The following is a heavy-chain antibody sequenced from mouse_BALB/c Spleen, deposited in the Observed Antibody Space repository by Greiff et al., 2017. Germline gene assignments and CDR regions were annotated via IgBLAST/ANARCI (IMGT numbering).Heavy chain of an antibody. CDR1: GFNINDYY. Sequence: EVKLMESGAELVRSGASVKLSCTASGFNINDYYMHWVKQRPEQGLEWIGWIDPENGDTEYAPKFQGKATMTADTSSNTAYLQLSSLTSEDTAVYYCNGNEYGNAEFAYWGQGTLVTVSA. CDR3: NGNEYGNAEFAY. CDR2: IDPENGDT. V-gene: IGHV14-4*02. J-gene: IGHJ3*01. D-gene: IGHD2-10*02.